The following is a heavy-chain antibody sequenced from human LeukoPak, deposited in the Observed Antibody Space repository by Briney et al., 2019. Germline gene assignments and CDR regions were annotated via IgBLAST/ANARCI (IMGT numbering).Heavy chain of an antibody. V-gene: IGHV3-74*01. Sequence: GGSLRLSCAASGFTFSNYWIHWVRQDPGKGLVWVSRINGDGSSTNYADSVKGRFTISRDNAKNTLYLQINSLRAEDTAVYYCARGISMDVWGKGTTVTVSS. CDR1: GFTFSNYW. J-gene: IGHJ6*04. CDR2: INGDGSST. D-gene: IGHD3-3*02. CDR3: ARGISMDV.